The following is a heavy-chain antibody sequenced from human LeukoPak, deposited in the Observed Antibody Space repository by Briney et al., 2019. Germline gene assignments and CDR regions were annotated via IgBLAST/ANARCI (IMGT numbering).Heavy chain of an antibody. J-gene: IGHJ4*02. Sequence: PSETLSLTCAVYGGSFSGYYWSWIRQPPGKGLEWIGEINHSGSTNYNPSLKSRVTISVDTSKNQFSLKLSSVTAADTAVYYCARAFTPSSSSWEFNYWGQGTLVTVSS. CDR3: ARAFTPSSSSWEFNY. D-gene: IGHD6-13*01. V-gene: IGHV4-34*01. CDR2: INHSGST. CDR1: GGSFSGYY.